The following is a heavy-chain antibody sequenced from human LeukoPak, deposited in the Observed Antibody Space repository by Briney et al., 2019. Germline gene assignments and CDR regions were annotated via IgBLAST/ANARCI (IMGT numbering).Heavy chain of an antibody. V-gene: IGHV1-2*02. CDR2: VNPHSGGG. CDR1: GYTFTDYF. D-gene: IGHD6-13*01. J-gene: IGHJ4*02. Sequence: ASVKVSCKAPGYTFTDYFIHWVRQAPGQGLEWMGWVNPHSGGGNLAQKFQGRVTMTRDTSSTTAYLELSGLTSDDTAMYYCAKVRDRLSSFYPAAWGQGTLVTVSS. CDR3: AKVRDRLSSFYPAA.